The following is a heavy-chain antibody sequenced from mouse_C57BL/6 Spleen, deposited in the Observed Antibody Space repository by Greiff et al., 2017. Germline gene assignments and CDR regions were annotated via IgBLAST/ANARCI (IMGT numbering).Heavy chain of an antibody. D-gene: IGHD2-5*01. Sequence: QVQLQQPGAELVMPGASVKLSCKASGYTFTSYWMHWVKQRPGQGLEWIGEIDPSDSYTNYNQKFKGKSTLTVDKSSSTAYMQLSRLTSEDSAVYYCARKGPYYYSNYLDYGGQGTTLTVSS. CDR2: IDPSDSYT. V-gene: IGHV1-69*01. J-gene: IGHJ2*01. CDR1: GYTFTSYW. CDR3: ARKGPYYYSNYLDY.